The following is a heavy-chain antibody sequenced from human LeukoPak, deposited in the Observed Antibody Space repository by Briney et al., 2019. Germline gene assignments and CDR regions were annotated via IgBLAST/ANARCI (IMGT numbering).Heavy chain of an antibody. D-gene: IGHD3/OR15-3a*01. CDR3: ARQTGSGLFILP. CDR1: GGSISSSNYF. J-gene: IGHJ4*02. V-gene: IGHV4-39*01. Sequence: SETLSLTCTVSGGSISSSNYFWGWIRQPPGKGLEWIGTIYYTGTTYYNSSLKSQVSISIDTSKNQFSLRLTSVTAADTAVYYCARQTGSGLFILPGGQGTLVTVSS. CDR2: IYYTGTT.